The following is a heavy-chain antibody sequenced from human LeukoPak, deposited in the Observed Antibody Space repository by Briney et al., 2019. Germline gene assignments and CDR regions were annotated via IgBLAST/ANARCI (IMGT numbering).Heavy chain of an antibody. CDR3: ARGVVVVAATTDFDY. CDR2: IYYSGST. Sequence: SETLSLTCAVYGGSFSGYYWSWIRQPPGKGLEWIGYIYYSGSTNYNPSLKSRVTISVDTSKNQFSLKLSSVTAADTAVYYCARGVVVVAATTDFDYWGQGTLVTVSS. CDR1: GGSFSGYY. J-gene: IGHJ4*02. V-gene: IGHV4-34*01. D-gene: IGHD2-15*01.